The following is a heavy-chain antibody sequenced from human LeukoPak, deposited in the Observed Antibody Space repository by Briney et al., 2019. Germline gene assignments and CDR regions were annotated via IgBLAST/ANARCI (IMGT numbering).Heavy chain of an antibody. CDR3: ARYERYDSSGHPFDY. CDR1: GGTFSSYA. CDR2: INPNSGGT. D-gene: IGHD3-22*01. Sequence: GESLKISCKASGGTFSSYAISWVRQAPGQGLEWMGWINPNSGGTNYAQKFQGRVTMTRDPPMSTAYMELIRLRADDTTVYYCARYERYDSSGHPFDYWRQGTLVTVSS. J-gene: IGHJ4*02. V-gene: IGHV1-2*02.